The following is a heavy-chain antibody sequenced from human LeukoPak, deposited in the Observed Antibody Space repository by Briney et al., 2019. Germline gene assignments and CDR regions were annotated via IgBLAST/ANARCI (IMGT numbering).Heavy chain of an antibody. CDR3: ARDQVGVAGILNY. Sequence: GGSLRLSCAASGFTFSSYAMHWVRQAPGKGLEWVAVISYDGSNKYYADSVKGRFTISRDNSKNTLYLQMNSLRAEDTAVNYCARDQVGVAGILNYWGQGTLVTVSS. D-gene: IGHD6-19*01. J-gene: IGHJ4*02. CDR1: GFTFSSYA. V-gene: IGHV3-30-3*01. CDR2: ISYDGSNK.